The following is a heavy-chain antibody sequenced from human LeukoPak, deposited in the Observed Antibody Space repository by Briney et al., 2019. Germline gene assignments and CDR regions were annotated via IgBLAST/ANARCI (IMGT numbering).Heavy chain of an antibody. CDR1: GYTFTGYY. V-gene: IGHV1-2*02. J-gene: IGHJ6*03. D-gene: IGHD5-24*01. Sequence: ASVKVSCKASGYTFTGYYMRWVRQAPGQGLEWMGWINPNSGGTNYAQKFQGRVTMTRDTSISTAYMELSRLRSDDTAVYYCARGLGGIDGYNPTVYYYYMDVWGKGTTVSVSS. CDR2: INPNSGGT. CDR3: ARGLGGIDGYNPTVYYYYMDV.